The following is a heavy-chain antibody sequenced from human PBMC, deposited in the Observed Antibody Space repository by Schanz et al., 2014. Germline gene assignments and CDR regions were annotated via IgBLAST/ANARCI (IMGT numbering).Heavy chain of an antibody. Sequence: QVQLQESGPGLVKPSQTLSLTCIVSGGSISSGTYYWSWLRQPAGKGLEWIGRIYTSGSTNYNPSLKSRVPIPLDTSKTQFSLKLSSVTAADTAVYYCAREPLSGYNWFDPWGQGSLVTVSS. J-gene: IGHJ5*02. CDR1: GGSISSGTYY. CDR3: AREPLSGYNWFDP. CDR2: IYTSGST. V-gene: IGHV4-61*02. D-gene: IGHD6-25*01.